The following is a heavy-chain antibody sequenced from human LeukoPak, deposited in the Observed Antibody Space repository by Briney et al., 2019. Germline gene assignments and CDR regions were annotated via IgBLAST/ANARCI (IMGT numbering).Heavy chain of an antibody. CDR3: AREISGYGLGWAFDI. D-gene: IGHD3-22*01. CDR2: VDHSGGT. J-gene: IGHJ3*02. V-gene: IGHV4-38-2*02. CDR1: GYSLSSGYY. Sequence: SETLSLTCTVSGYSLSSGYYWGWIRQPPRKGLEWIGSVDHSGGTYYNPSLKSRVTISVDTSKNQFSLKLSSVTAADTAVYYCAREISGYGLGWAFDIWGQGTMVTVSS.